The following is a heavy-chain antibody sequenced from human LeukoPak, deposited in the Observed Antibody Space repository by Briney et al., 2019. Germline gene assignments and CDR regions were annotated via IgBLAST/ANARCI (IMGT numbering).Heavy chain of an antibody. J-gene: IGHJ5*02. CDR1: GFTFSSYA. Sequence: GRSLRLSCAASGFTFSSYAMHWVRQAPGKGLEWVAVISYDGSNKYYADSVKGRFTISRDNSKNTLYLQMNSLRAEDTAVYYCARSWIYFGELLSPGWFDPWGQGTLVTVSS. CDR2: ISYDGSNK. CDR3: ARSWIYFGELLSPGWFDP. D-gene: IGHD3-10*01. V-gene: IGHV3-30*14.